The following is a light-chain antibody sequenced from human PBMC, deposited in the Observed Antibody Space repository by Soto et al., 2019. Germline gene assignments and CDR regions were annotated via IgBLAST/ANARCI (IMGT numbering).Light chain of an antibody. CDR2: EVN. CDR3: SSYAGNSVVV. Sequence: QSALTQPPSASGSPGQSVTISCTGTSSDVGHYNYVSWYQQHPGKAPKLLIYEVNKWPSGVPHRFSGSKSGNTASLTVSGFQAADEADYYCSSYAGNSVVVFGGGTKVTVL. V-gene: IGLV2-8*01. CDR1: SSDVGHYNY. J-gene: IGLJ2*01.